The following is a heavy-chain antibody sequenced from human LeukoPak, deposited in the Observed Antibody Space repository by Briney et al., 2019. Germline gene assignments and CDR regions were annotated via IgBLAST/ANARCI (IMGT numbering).Heavy chain of an antibody. CDR2: IVVGSGHT. J-gene: IGHJ6*02. CDR1: GFTFATSA. V-gene: IGHV1-58*01. D-gene: IGHD4-17*01. Sequence: SVKVSCKASGFTFATSAVQWVRQARGQRLEWIGWIVVGSGHTNYAQKFQERVTITRDMYTSTAYMQLSSLRSEDTAVYYCAATLMVTTGSTYFAMDVWGQGTTVTVSS. CDR3: AATLMVTTGSTYFAMDV.